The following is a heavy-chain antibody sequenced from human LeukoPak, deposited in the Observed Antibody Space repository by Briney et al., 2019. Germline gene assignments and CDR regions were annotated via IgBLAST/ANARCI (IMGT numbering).Heavy chain of an antibody. Sequence: GGSRRLSCVASGFTISSHALSWVRQAPRKGLEWVSGISNNADSAYYADSVKGRFTISRDNSKNTLFLQMNSLGAEDTAVYYCARHVGSWSTGWLDLWGQGTLVSVSS. V-gene: IGHV3-23*01. J-gene: IGHJ5*02. D-gene: IGHD6-13*01. CDR1: GFTISSHA. CDR2: ISNNADSA. CDR3: ARHVGSWSTGWLDL.